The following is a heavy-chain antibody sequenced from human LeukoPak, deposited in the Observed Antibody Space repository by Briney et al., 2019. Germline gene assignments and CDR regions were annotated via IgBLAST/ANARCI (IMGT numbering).Heavy chain of an antibody. CDR1: GFTFSSYS. D-gene: IGHD2-21*02. V-gene: IGHV3-48*01. CDR3: ARNFYCGGDCAISYFDY. CDR2: ISSSSNKV. J-gene: IGHJ4*02. Sequence: GGSLRLSCAASGFTFSSYSMNWVRQVPGKGLEWVSYISSSSNKVYYADSVKGRFTISRDNAKNSLFLQMNSLRADDTAVYYCARNFYCGGDCAISYFDYWGQGTLVTVSS.